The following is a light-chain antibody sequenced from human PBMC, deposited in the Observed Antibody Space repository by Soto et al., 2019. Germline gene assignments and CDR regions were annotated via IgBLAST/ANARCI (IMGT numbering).Light chain of an antibody. V-gene: IGLV2-18*02. CDR3: SSYTSSSTYV. CDR2: DVT. CDR1: ISDVGFYAR. J-gene: IGLJ1*01. Sequence: QSVLTQPPSVSGSPGQSVTISCTGTISDVGFYARVSWYQQVPGTAPKLLIYDVTNRPSGVPDRFSGSQSGKTASLTVSGLQAEDEADYYCSSYTSSSTYVFGTGTKSTVL.